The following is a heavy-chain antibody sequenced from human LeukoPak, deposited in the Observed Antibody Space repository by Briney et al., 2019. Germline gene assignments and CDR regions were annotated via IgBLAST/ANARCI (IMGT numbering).Heavy chain of an antibody. CDR3: ARAAGFDY. V-gene: IGHV4-59*01. Sequence: SETLSLTCTVSGGSISSYHWSWIRQPPGKRLEWIGYIYYSGSSNYNPSLKSRFTISVDTSKNQFSLKLSSVTAADTAVYYCARAAGFDYWGQGTLLTVSS. J-gene: IGHJ4*02. D-gene: IGHD6-13*01. CDR1: GGSISSYH. CDR2: IYYSGSS.